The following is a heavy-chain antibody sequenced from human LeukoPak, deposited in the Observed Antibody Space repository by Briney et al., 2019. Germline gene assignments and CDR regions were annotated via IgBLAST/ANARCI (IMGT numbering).Heavy chain of an antibody. J-gene: IGHJ6*03. D-gene: IGHD2-8*01. Sequence: GGSLRLSCAASGFTFSGSALHWVRQASGKGLEWVGRIRSTANGYATAYAASVKGRFTISRDDSKNIPYLQMNSLRPEDTAVYYCAKDRCSNGIGCLYYYMDVWGKGTTVTISS. V-gene: IGHV3-73*01. CDR1: GFTFSGSA. CDR3: AKDRCSNGIGCLYYYMDV. CDR2: IRSTANGYAT.